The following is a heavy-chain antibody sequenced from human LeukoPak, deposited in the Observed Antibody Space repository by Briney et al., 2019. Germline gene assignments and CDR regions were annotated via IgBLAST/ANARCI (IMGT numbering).Heavy chain of an antibody. J-gene: IGHJ4*02. D-gene: IGHD3-10*01. CDR1: RFTFSSYW. CDR3: ARSLWFGDSNLDY. V-gene: IGHV3-7*01. Sequence: GGSLRLSCAASRFTFSSYWMSWVRQAPGKGLEWVANIKQDGTEKCYVDSVKGRFTISRDNAKNSLYLQMNSLRAEDTAMYYCARSLWFGDSNLDYWGQGTLVTVSS. CDR2: IKQDGTEK.